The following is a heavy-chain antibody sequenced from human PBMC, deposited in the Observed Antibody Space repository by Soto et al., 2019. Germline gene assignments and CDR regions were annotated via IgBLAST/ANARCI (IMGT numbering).Heavy chain of an antibody. J-gene: IGHJ4*02. D-gene: IGHD1-20*01. CDR3: ARGYKWFPY. Sequence: SLRLSCAASGFTFSSYGMGWVRQAPGKGLECVSTISSSADSTYYADSVKGRFTISRDNSDNTLYLQMNSLRADDTAVYYCARGYKWFPYWGQGTMVTV. V-gene: IGHV3-23*01. CDR1: GFTFSSYG. CDR2: ISSSADST.